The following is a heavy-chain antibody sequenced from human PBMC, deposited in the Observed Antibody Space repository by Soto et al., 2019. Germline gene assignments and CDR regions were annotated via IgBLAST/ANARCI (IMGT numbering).Heavy chain of an antibody. Sequence: PGGSLRLSCAASGFSSSDHYMEWVRQAPGKGLEWVGRIRNKANSYTTQYAASVEGRFTISRDDSNNSVYLQMNSLKPEDTAVYYCARGIYAGPYYYGMDVWGQGTTVTVSS. CDR2: IRNKANSYTT. CDR3: ARGIYAGPYYYGMDV. D-gene: IGHD5-12*01. V-gene: IGHV3-72*01. J-gene: IGHJ6*02. CDR1: GFSSSDHY.